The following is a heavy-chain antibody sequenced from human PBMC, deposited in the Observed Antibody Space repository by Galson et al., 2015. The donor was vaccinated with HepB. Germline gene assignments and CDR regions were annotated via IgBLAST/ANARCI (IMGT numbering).Heavy chain of an antibody. CDR1: GFTFSSYS. J-gene: IGHJ6*03. V-gene: IGHV3-7*03. D-gene: IGHD2-2*02. Sequence: SLRLSCAASGFTFSSYSMNWVRQAPGKGLEWVANIKQDGSEKYYVDSVKGRFTISRDNAKNSLYLQMNSLRAEDTAVYYCARGRAVVVPAAIYYYYYYMDVWGKGTTVTVSS. CDR3: ARGRAVVVPAAIYYYYYYMDV. CDR2: IKQDGSEK.